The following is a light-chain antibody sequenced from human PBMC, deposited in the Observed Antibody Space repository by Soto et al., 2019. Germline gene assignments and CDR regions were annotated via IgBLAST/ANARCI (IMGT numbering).Light chain of an antibody. V-gene: IGLV2-8*01. Sequence: QSALTQPPSASGSPGQSVTISCTGTSSDVGGYNYVSWYQQHPGKAPKHMIYEVSERPSGVPDRFSGSKSSNTASLTVSGLQAEDEADYYCSSYAGSNNLVFGTGTKLTVL. CDR1: SSDVGGYNY. J-gene: IGLJ1*01. CDR2: EVS. CDR3: SSYAGSNNLV.